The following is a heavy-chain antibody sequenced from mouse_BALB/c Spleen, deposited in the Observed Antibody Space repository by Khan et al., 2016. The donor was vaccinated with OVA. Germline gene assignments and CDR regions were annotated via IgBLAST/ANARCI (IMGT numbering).Heavy chain of an antibody. J-gene: IGHJ3*01. CDR3: VRYGAYYRNDGWFAY. Sequence: QVQLKESGAELARPGASVKMSCKASGYTFTSYTIPWIKLRPGKGLEWIGSINPSNGYTNYNQKFKDKATLTADKSSTTAYMQLSSLTSDDSAVYNSVRYGAYYRNDGWFAYWGQGTLVTVSA. V-gene: IGHV1-4*01. D-gene: IGHD2-14*01. CDR2: INPSNGYT. CDR1: GYTFTSYT.